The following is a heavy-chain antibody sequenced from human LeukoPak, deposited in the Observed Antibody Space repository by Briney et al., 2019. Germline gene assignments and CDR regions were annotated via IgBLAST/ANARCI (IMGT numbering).Heavy chain of an antibody. Sequence: SETLSLTCAVYGGSFSGYYWSWIRQPPGKGLEWIGEINHSGSTNYNPSLKSRVTISVDTSKNQFSLKLSSVTAADTAVYYCARPSGSYPPIYNHDAFDIWGQGTMVTVSS. V-gene: IGHV4-34*01. CDR3: ARPSGSYPPIYNHDAFDI. J-gene: IGHJ3*02. CDR1: GGSFSGYY. D-gene: IGHD1-26*01. CDR2: INHSGST.